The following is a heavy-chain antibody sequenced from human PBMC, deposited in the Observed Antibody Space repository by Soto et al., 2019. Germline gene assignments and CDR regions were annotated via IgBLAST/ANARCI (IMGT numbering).Heavy chain of an antibody. CDR3: ARRGYYAISAFDI. V-gene: IGHV4-39*01. D-gene: IGHD2-8*01. Sequence: SETLSLTCTVSGGSISSRSYYWGWIRQPPGKGLEWIGSIYYSGSTYYNPSLKSRVTISVDTSKNQFSLKLSSVTAADTAVYHCARRGYYAISAFDIWGQGTMVTVSS. CDR1: GGSISSRSYY. J-gene: IGHJ3*02. CDR2: IYYSGST.